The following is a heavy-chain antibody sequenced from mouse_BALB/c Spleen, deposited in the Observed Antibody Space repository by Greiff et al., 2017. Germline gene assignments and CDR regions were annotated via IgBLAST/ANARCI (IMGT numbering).Heavy chain of an antibody. CDR2: ILPGSGST. D-gene: IGHD1-1*01. J-gene: IGHJ4*01. CDR1: GYTFSSYW. CDR3: ARLDYYGSNYAMDY. V-gene: IGHV1-9*01. Sequence: QVQLQQSGAELMKPGASVKISCKATGYTFSSYWIEWVKQRPGHGLEWIGEILPGSGSTNYNEKFKGKATFTADTSSNTAYMQLSSLTSEDSAVYYFARLDYYGSNYAMDYWGQGTSVTVSS.